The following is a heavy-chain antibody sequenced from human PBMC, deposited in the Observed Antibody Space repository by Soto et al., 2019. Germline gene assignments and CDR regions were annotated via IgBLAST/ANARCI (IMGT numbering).Heavy chain of an antibody. Sequence: GGSLRLSCEASGFTVNDYSVDWVRQAPEKGLEWVSSISSSGTYIYYADSVKGRFAISRDNANNIMYLQMDTLRAEDTAVYYCVRAGHVFDVHYYGMDLWGQGTTVTVSS. D-gene: IGHD3-10*01. CDR2: ISSSGTYI. V-gene: IGHV3-21*01. J-gene: IGHJ6*02. CDR3: VRAGHVFDVHYYGMDL. CDR1: GFTVNDYS.